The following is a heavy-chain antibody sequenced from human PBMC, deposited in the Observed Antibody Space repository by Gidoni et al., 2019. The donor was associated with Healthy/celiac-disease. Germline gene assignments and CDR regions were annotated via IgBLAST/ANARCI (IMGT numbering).Heavy chain of an antibody. V-gene: IGHV3-49*04. J-gene: IGHJ5*02. CDR1: GFTFGAYA. CDR2: IRSKAYGGTT. D-gene: IGHD3-10*01. CDR3: PRDPQWFGELLNWFDP. Sequence: EVQLVESGGGLVQPGRSLRLSCTASGFTFGAYAMSWVRQAPGKGLEWVGFIRSKAYGGTTEYAASVKGRFTISRDDSKSIAYLQMNSLKTEDTAVYYCPRDPQWFGELLNWFDPWGQGTLVTVSS.